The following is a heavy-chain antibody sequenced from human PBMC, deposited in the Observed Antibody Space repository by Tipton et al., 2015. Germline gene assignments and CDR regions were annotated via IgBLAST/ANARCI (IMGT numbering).Heavy chain of an antibody. Sequence: TLSLTCTVSGDSISSGGYYWSWSRQHPGKGLEWIGYVFYSGNTYYSQSLQSRVTISVDTSKNQFSLKLGSMSAADTAVYYCARGDSGNYYDSTGDYFPNWFDPWGQGTLVTVSS. CDR1: GDSISSGGYY. J-gene: IGHJ5*02. D-gene: IGHD3-22*01. CDR2: VFYSGNT. V-gene: IGHV4-31*03. CDR3: ARGDSGNYYDSTGDYFPNWFDP.